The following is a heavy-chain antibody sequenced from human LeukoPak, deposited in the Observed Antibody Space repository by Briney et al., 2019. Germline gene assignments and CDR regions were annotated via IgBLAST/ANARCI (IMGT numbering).Heavy chain of an antibody. J-gene: IGHJ6*02. D-gene: IGHD2-15*01. Sequence: GGSPKLSCAASGFTFSNYGMHWVRQAPGKGLEWVAVIWYDGGIKYYADSVKGRFTISRDNSKNTLYLQMNSLRAEDTAVYYCARYCSGGGCKLGYYYYGMDVWGQGTTVTVSS. CDR1: GFTFSNYG. V-gene: IGHV3-33*01. CDR2: IWYDGGIK. CDR3: ARYCSGGGCKLGYYYYGMDV.